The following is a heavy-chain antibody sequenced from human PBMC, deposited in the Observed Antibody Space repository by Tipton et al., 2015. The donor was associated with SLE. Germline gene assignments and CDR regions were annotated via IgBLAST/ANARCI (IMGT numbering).Heavy chain of an antibody. CDR1: GFTFSSYA. CDR2: ISSNGGTT. J-gene: IGHJ4*02. V-gene: IGHV3-64D*06. CDR3: VKSALRFLEWLYYFDY. D-gene: IGHD3-3*01. Sequence: SLRLSCAASGFTFSSYAMHWVRQAPGKGLEYVSAISSNGGTTYYADSVKGRFTISRDNSKNTLYLQMSSLRAEDTAVYYCVKSALRFLEWLYYFDYWGQGTLVTVSS.